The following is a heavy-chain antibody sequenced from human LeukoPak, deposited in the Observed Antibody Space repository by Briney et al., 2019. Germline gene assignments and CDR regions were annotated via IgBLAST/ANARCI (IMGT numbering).Heavy chain of an antibody. V-gene: IGHV3-30*03. CDR3: ARTREQWQVLDY. CDR2: ISHEGSYQ. Sequence: PGGSLRLSCAASGFPFSSYGIHWVRQAPGKGLEWVAVISHEGSYQNYADSVKGRFTISRDNSKNMVFLQMNSLSAEDTAVYYCARTREQWQVLDYWGQGTLVTVSS. D-gene: IGHD6-19*01. CDR1: GFPFSSYG. J-gene: IGHJ4*02.